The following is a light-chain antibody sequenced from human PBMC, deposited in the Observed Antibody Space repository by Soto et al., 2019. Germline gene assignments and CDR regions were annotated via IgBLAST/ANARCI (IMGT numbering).Light chain of an antibody. CDR3: QQYGSSPYT. CDR2: GAS. V-gene: IGKV3-20*01. Sequence: EIVFTQSPGTLSLSPGERATLSCRASQSVSSSYLAWYQQRPGQAPRLLLYGASSRATGIPDRFSGSGSGTDFTLTISRLEPADFAVYYCQQYGSSPYTFGQGTKLDIK. CDR1: QSVSSSY. J-gene: IGKJ2*01.